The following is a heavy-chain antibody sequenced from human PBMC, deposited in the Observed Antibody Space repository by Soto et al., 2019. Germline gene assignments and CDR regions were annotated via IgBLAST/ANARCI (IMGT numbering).Heavy chain of an antibody. V-gene: IGHV3-30*18. CDR2: ISYDGSNK. D-gene: IGHD2-2*01. CDR3: AKGQHCSSTSCYFYYYGMDV. Sequence: QVQLVESGGGVVQPGRSLRLSCAASGFTFSSYGMHWVRQAPGKGLEWVAVISYDGSNKYYADSVKGRFTISRDNSKNTLHLQMNSLRAEDTAVYYCAKGQHCSSTSCYFYYYGMDVWGQGTTVTVSS. CDR1: GFTFSSYG. J-gene: IGHJ6*02.